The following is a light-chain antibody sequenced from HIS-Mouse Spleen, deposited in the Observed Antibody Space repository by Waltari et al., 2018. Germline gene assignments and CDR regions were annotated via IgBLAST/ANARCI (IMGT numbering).Light chain of an antibody. CDR1: ALPTKY. V-gene: IGLV3-10*01. CDR2: EDS. J-gene: IGLJ2*01. Sequence: SYELTQQTACAVSIGQTARIRSPGAALPTKYEMWYQQKPGQDPVLVIYEDSKRPSGIPETFSGSSSETMATLTISGAQVEDEADYYCYSTDSSGNHRVFGGGTKLTVL. CDR3: YSTDSSGNHRV.